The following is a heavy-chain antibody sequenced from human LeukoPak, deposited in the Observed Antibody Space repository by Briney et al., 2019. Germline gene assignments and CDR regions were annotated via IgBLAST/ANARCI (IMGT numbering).Heavy chain of an antibody. D-gene: IGHD5-18*01. J-gene: IGHJ4*02. Sequence: PGGSLRLSCAASGFTFSSYAMSWIRQAPGKGLEWVSAISGSGGSTYYADSVKGRFTISRDNSKNTLYLQMNSLRAEDTAVYYCAKDRTQLWLAHFDYWGQGTLVTVSS. CDR1: GFTFSSYA. CDR2: ISGSGGST. V-gene: IGHV3-23*01. CDR3: AKDRTQLWLAHFDY.